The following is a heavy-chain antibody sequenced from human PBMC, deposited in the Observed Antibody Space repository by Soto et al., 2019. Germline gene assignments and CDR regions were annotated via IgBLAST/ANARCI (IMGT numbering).Heavy chain of an antibody. CDR3: VKDRSDTWSFDD. CDR2: VTPDGSLY. Sequence: SLRLSRLASGFTFSNCAMHWVPQVPGKGLEWLAVVTPDGSLYPYGDSVKGRFSISRDNSRKTLYLQMNSLRPEDTAVYYCVKDRSDTWSFDDWGQGTLVTVSS. J-gene: IGHJ4*02. D-gene: IGHD2-8*02. V-gene: IGHV3-30*18. CDR1: GFTFSNCA.